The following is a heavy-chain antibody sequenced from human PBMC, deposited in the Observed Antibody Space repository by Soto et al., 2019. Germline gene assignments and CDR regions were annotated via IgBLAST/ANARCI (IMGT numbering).Heavy chain of an antibody. CDR2: ISGSGGST. Sequence: GESLKISCAASGFTFSSYAMSWVRQAPGKGLEWVSAISGSGGSTYYADSVKGRFTISRDNSKNTLYLQMNSLRAEDTAVYYCAKDLIGYCSSTSCYYFDYWGQGTLVTVSS. D-gene: IGHD2-2*01. CDR1: GFTFSSYA. V-gene: IGHV3-23*01. CDR3: AKDLIGYCSSTSCYYFDY. J-gene: IGHJ4*02.